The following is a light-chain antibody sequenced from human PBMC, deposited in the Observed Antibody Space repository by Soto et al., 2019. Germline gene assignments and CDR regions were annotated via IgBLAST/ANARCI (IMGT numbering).Light chain of an antibody. CDR3: GSYTTSSNYV. J-gene: IGLJ1*01. Sequence: QFALTQPASVSGSPGQSITISCTGTISDVGSYNYVSWYQQYPGKAPKLMIYDVSTRPSGVSDRFSGSKSGNTASLTISGLRAEDEADYYCGSYTTSSNYVFGTGTKVTVL. CDR2: DVS. V-gene: IGLV2-14*03. CDR1: ISDVGSYNY.